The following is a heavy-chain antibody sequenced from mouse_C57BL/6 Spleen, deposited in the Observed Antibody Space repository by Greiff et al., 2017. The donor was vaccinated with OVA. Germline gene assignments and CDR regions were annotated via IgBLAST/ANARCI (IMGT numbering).Heavy chain of an antibody. CDR2: IYPGDGDT. CDR1: GYAFSSYW. Sequence: QVQLKESGAELVKPGASVKISCKASGYAFSSYWMNWVKQRPGKGLEWIGQIYPGDGDTNYNGKFKGKATLTADKSSSTAYMQLSSLTSEDSAVYFCARGEYGSSSWFAYWGQGTLVTVSA. CDR3: ARGEYGSSSWFAY. V-gene: IGHV1-80*01. J-gene: IGHJ3*01. D-gene: IGHD1-1*01.